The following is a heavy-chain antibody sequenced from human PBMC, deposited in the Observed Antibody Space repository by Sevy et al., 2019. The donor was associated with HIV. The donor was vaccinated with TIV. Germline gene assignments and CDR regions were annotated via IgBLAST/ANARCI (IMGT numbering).Heavy chain of an antibody. CDR3: AKADYGDYPLDY. CDR1: GGTISSYA. J-gene: IGHJ4*02. D-gene: IGHD4-17*01. CDR2: IIPMFGTA. Sequence: ASVKVSCKAFGGTISSYAINWVRQAPGHGLEWMGGIIPMFGTAKYAQKFQGRVTITADESTSTAYMELSSLRSEDTAVYYCAKADYGDYPLDYWGQGTLVTVSS. V-gene: IGHV1-69*13.